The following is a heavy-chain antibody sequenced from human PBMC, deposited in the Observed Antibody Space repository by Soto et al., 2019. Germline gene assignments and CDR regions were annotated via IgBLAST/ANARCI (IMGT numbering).Heavy chain of an antibody. J-gene: IGHJ2*01. CDR2: ISYDGSNK. Sequence: QVQLVESGGGVVQPGRSLRLSCAASGFTFSSYGMHWVRQAPGKGLEWVAVISYDGSNKYYADSVKGRFTISRDNSKNTLYLQMNSLRAEDTAVYYCAKEVVAGIWYCDLWGRGTLVTVSS. CDR1: GFTFSSYG. CDR3: AKEVVAGIWYCDL. V-gene: IGHV3-30*18.